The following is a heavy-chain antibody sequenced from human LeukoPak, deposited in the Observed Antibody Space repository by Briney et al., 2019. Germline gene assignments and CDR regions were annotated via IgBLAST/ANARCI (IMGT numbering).Heavy chain of an antibody. D-gene: IGHD2-15*01. CDR3: ARSSSRYCSGGSCYSGVLGYFDY. V-gene: IGHV3-23*01. J-gene: IGHJ4*02. CDR1: GFTLSIYA. CDR2: TSSSDAGT. Sequence: GGSLRLSCAASGFTLSIYAMSWVRQAPGKGLEWVSATSSSDAGTYYADSVKGRFTISRDNAKNSLYLQMNSLRAEDTAVYYCARSSSRYCSGGSCYSGVLGYFDYWGQGTLVTVSS.